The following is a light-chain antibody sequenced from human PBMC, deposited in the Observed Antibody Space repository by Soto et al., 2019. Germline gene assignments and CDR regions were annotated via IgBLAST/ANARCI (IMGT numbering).Light chain of an antibody. CDR1: QDISNY. CDR2: DAS. Sequence: DIQMTQSPSSLSASVGDRVTITCQASQDISNYLNWYQQKPGKGPKLLIYDASNLETGVPSRFSGSGSGTDFTFTISSLQPEDIATYYCQQYDNLPPYTFGQGTQLEIK. J-gene: IGKJ2*01. V-gene: IGKV1-33*01. CDR3: QQYDNLPPYT.